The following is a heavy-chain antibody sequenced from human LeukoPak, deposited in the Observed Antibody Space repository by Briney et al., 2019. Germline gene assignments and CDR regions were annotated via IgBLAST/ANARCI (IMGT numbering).Heavy chain of an antibody. CDR1: GFTFSSYA. CDR3: ARGLDY. Sequence: GRSLRLSCAASGFTFSSYAMRWVRQAPGKGLEWVAVISYDGSNKYYADSVEGRFTISRDNSKNTLYLQMNSLRAEDTAVYYCARGLDYWGQGTLVTVSS. J-gene: IGHJ4*02. V-gene: IGHV3-30*04. CDR2: ISYDGSNK.